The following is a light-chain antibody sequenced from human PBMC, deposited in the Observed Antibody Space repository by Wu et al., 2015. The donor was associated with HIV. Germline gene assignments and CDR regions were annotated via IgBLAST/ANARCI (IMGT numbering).Light chain of an antibody. J-gene: IGKJ1*01. CDR1: ESISGH. V-gene: IGKV1-8*01. CDR2: AAS. CDR3: QQYYSYPRT. Sequence: AIRITQSPSSLSASTGDRVTITCRANESISGHLAWYQQKPGEAPKVLIYAASTLESGVPLRFSGSGSGTDFTLTISCLQSEDFASYYCQQYYSYPRTFGQGTKVEIK.